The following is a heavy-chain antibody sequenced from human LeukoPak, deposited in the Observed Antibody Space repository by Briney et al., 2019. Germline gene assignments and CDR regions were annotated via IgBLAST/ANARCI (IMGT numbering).Heavy chain of an antibody. CDR3: ARAVDDYDVSSESSLPGSSGGSYWYFDF. Sequence: PGGSLRLSCAASGFTFSSYWMSWVRQAPGKGLEWIGYIYYSGSTNYNPSLKSRVTISVDTSKNQFSLKLSSVTAAGTAVYYCARAVDDYDVSSESSLPGSSGGSYWYFDFWGRGTLVTVSS. J-gene: IGHJ2*01. CDR1: GFTFSSYW. D-gene: IGHD3-3*01. CDR2: IYYSGST. V-gene: IGHV4-59*12.